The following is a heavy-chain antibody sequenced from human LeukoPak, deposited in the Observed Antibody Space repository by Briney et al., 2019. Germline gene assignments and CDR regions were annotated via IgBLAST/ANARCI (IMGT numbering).Heavy chain of an antibody. V-gene: IGHV5-51*01. J-gene: IGHJ4*02. CDR3: TRSPDIDILTGYSRYYFDY. Sequence: GESLKIPCKGAGHSFTSYLIGWVRPMPGKGLEWMGVIFPGDSHTRYSPSLQGQGTISADKSISTAYLQWNSLKASDTAIYYCTRSPDIDILTGYSRYYFDYWGQGTLVTVSS. CDR1: GHSFTSYL. CDR2: IFPGDSHT. D-gene: IGHD3-9*01.